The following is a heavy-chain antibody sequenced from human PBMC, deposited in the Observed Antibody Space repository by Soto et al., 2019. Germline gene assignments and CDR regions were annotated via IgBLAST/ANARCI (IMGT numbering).Heavy chain of an antibody. CDR1: GGTFSSYT. CDR3: ARVRPYAAAAPGPAFDI. V-gene: IGHV1-69*12. CDR2: IIPIFGTA. Sequence: QVQLVQSGAEVKKPGSSVKVSCKASGGTFSSYTISWVRQAPGQGLEWMGGIIPIFGTANYAQKFQGRVTITADESTSTAYMELSSLRSEDTAVYYFARVRPYAAAAPGPAFDIRGQGTMVTVSS. J-gene: IGHJ3*02. D-gene: IGHD6-13*01.